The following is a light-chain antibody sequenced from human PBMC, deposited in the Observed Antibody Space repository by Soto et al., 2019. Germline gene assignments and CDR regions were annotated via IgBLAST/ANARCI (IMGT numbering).Light chain of an antibody. J-gene: IGKJ1*01. CDR3: QKNNSAPRA. CDR1: QGISNY. V-gene: IGKV1-27*01. Sequence: DIQMTQSPSSLSASVGDRVTITCRASQGISNYLAWYQQKPGKVPKLLIYAASTLQSGVPSRFSGSGSGTDFTLPIGTLRPEDVATFYCQKNNSAPRAFGQGTKVKIK. CDR2: AAS.